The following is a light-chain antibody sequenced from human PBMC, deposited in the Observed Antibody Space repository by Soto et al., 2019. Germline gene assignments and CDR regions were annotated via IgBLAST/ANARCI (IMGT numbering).Light chain of an antibody. CDR3: QQYGSSPQT. CDR2: GAF. CDR1: QSVSSSY. Sequence: EIVLTQSPGTLSLSPGERATLSCRASQSVSSSYLAWYQQKPGQAPRLLIYGAFSRATGISDRFSGSGSGTDFTLTISRLEPEDFAVYYCQQYGSSPQTFGQGTKVEIK. J-gene: IGKJ1*01. V-gene: IGKV3-20*01.